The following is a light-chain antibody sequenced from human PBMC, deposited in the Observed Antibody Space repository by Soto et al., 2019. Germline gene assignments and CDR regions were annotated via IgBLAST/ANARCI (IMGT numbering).Light chain of an antibody. J-gene: IGKJ4*01. CDR1: QGVRDY. Sequence: IQMTQSPSSLSASVGDRVTITCRASQGVRDYVGWYQQKPGKAPKLLIYSASTLQSGVPSRFSGSGSGTDFTLTISSLQPEDFAAYYCLQENSYHLTFGGGTKLEIK. CDR3: LQENSYHLT. V-gene: IGKV1-6*01. CDR2: SAS.